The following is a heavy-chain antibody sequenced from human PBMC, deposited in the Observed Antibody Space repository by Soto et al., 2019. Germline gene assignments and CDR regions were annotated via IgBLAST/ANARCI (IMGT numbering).Heavy chain of an antibody. D-gene: IGHD2-2*01. CDR3: AILNIVVVPAAMRLENWFDP. J-gene: IGHJ5*02. CDR2: IYYSGST. Sequence: SETLSLTCTVSGGSISSGGYYWSWIRQHPGKGLEWIGYIYYSGSTYYNPSLKSRVTISVDTSKNQFSLKLSSVTAADTAVYYCAILNIVVVPAAMRLENWFDPWGQGTLVTVSS. V-gene: IGHV4-31*03. CDR1: GGSISSGGYY.